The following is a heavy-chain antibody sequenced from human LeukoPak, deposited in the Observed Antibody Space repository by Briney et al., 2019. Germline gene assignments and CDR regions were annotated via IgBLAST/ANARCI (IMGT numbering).Heavy chain of an antibody. CDR2: IYSGGST. D-gene: IGHD3-10*01. J-gene: IGHJ3*02. V-gene: IGHV3-53*01. CDR1: RFTVSSND. CDR3: ASTRRGVVEYDI. Sequence: GGSLRLSCADLRFTVSSNDINWVRQAPGKGLEWVSVIYSGGSTYYPDSVKGRFTISRDNSKNTLYLQMNSLRAEDTAVYYCASTRRGVVEYDIWGQGTMVTVSS.